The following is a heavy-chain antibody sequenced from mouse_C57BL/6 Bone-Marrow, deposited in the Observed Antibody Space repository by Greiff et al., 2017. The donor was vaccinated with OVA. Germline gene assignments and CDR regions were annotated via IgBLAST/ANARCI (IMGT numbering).Heavy chain of an antibody. V-gene: IGHV1-50*01. CDR3: ASLITTVGPQYFDV. CDR1: GYTFTSYW. D-gene: IGHD1-1*01. J-gene: IGHJ1*03. Sequence: QVQLQQPGAELVKPGASVKLSCKASGYTFTSYWMQWVKQRPGQGLEWIGEIDPSDSYTNYNQKFKGKATLTVDTSSSTAYMQLSSLTSEDSAVYYCASLITTVGPQYFDVWGTGTTVTVSS. CDR2: IDPSDSYT.